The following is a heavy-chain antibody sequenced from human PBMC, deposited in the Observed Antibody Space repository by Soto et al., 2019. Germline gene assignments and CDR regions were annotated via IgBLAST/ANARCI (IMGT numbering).Heavy chain of an antibody. CDR2: ISYGGST. CDR1: GGSINSGGYC. Sequence: QVQLQESGPGLVKPSQTLSLTCTVSGGSINSGGYCWSWIRQHPGKGLDWIGCISYGGSTSYNPSLKSRVNISVDTSKNQFSLKLTSVTAADTDVYYCSRGILVWGQGALITVSS. CDR3: SRGILV. D-gene: IGHD5-18*01. V-gene: IGHV4-31*03. J-gene: IGHJ4*02.